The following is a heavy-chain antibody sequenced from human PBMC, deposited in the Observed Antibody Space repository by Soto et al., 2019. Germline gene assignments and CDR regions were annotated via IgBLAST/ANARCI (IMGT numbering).Heavy chain of an antibody. CDR1: GYTFTSYD. CDR2: MNPNSGNT. D-gene: IGHD3-22*01. Sequence: AASVKVSSKASGYTFTSYDINWLRQATGQGLEWMGWMNPNSGNTGYAQKFQGRVTMTRNTSISTAYMELSSLRSEDTAVYYCAIPMRAYYYDSSGYSADAFDIWGQGTMVTVSS. V-gene: IGHV1-8*01. J-gene: IGHJ3*02. CDR3: AIPMRAYYYDSSGYSADAFDI.